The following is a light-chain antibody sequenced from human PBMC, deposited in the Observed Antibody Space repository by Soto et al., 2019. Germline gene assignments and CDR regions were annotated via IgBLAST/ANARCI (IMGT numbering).Light chain of an antibody. V-gene: IGLV1-44*01. CDR2: VND. Sequence: QSVLTQPPSVSGTPGQRVTISCSGSNSNIGSNNVNWYQQLPGTAPKLLICVNDQRPSGVPDRFSGSKSGNSAPLTISGLQSEDEAEYYCAAWDDSPNVFYVFGTGTKVTVL. J-gene: IGLJ1*01. CDR1: NSNIGSNN. CDR3: AAWDDSPNVFYV.